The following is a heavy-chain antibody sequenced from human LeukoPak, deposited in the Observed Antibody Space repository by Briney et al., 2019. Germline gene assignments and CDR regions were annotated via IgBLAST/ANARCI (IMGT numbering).Heavy chain of an antibody. V-gene: IGHV3-48*02. D-gene: IGHD4-17*01. J-gene: IGHJ4*02. CDR1: GFTFSSYS. CDR3: ARTVTSFYYFDY. Sequence: GGSLRLSCAASGFTFSSYSMSWVRQAPGKGLEWVSFLSSSSSTMFYADSVKGRFTISRDNGKNSLYLQMNSLRDEDTAVYYCARTVTSFYYFDYWGQGALVTASS. CDR2: LSSSSSTM.